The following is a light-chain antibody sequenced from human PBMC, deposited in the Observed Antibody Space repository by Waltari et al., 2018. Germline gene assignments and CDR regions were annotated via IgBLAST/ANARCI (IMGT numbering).Light chain of an antibody. CDR1: QHINTW. CDR2: YES. CDR3: QQTNDFPRT. V-gene: IGKV1-12*01. Sequence: IQLTQSPSSVSASAGDRVKLPCRASQHINTWVALYQQMPGKAPKLLISYESNLQSGVPPRFSGSGSETHFTLTSNSLQPDDSATYYCQQTNDFPRTFGGGTKVEI. J-gene: IGKJ4*01.